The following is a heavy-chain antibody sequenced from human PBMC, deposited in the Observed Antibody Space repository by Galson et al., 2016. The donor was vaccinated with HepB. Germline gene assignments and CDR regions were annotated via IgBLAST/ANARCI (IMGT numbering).Heavy chain of an antibody. D-gene: IGHD1-14*01. CDR2: IGTAGDT. Sequence: SLRLSCAASGFPFSRYDMHWDRQSTGKGLEWVSFIGTAGDTYYAASVKGRFTISREDAKNSLYLQTNSLTAGDTAVYFCARNNLGFDLWGQGTLVTVSS. CDR3: ARNNLGFDL. V-gene: IGHV3-13*04. J-gene: IGHJ5*02. CDR1: GFPFSRYD.